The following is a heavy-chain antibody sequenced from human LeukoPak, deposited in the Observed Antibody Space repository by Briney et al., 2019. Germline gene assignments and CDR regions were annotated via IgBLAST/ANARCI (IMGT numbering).Heavy chain of an antibody. V-gene: IGHV1-69*04. CDR2: IIPILGIA. D-gene: IGHD6-19*01. CDR3: ARSVAGTDYFDY. CDR1: GATFSSYA. Sequence: SVKVSCKASGATFSSYAISWVRQAPGQGLGGMGRIIPILGIANYAQKFQGRVTITADKSTSTAYMELSSLRSEDTAVYYCARSVAGTDYFDYWGQGTLVTVSS. J-gene: IGHJ4*02.